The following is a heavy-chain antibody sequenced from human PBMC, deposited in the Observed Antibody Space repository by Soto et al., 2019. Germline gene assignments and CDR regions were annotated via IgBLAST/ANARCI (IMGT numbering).Heavy chain of an antibody. Sequence: QVQLVQSGAEVKKTGSSVKVSCKASGGTFSSYAISWVRQAPGQELEWMGGIIPIFGTANYAQKFQGRVTITADESTSTAYMELSSLRSEDTAVYYCARDLESSGYSLAYWGQGTLVTVSS. CDR2: IIPIFGTA. CDR3: ARDLESSGYSLAY. CDR1: GGTFSSYA. D-gene: IGHD3-22*01. J-gene: IGHJ4*02. V-gene: IGHV1-69*01.